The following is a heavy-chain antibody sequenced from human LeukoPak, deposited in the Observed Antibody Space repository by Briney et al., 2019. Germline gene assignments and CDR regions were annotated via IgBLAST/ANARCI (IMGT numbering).Heavy chain of an antibody. J-gene: IGHJ6*03. V-gene: IGHV1-69*05. CDR3: ARSIRLDYYYYMDV. Sequence: SVKVSCKASGGTFSSYAISWVRQAPGQGLEWMGGIIPIFGTANYAQKFQGRVTITTDESTSTAYMELSSLRSEDTAVYSCARSIRLDYYYYMDVWGKGTTVTVSS. CDR1: GGTFSSYA. CDR2: IIPIFGTA. D-gene: IGHD6-6*01.